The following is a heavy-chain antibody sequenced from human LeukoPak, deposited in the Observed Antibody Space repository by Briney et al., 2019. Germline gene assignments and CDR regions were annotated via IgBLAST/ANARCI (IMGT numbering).Heavy chain of an antibody. J-gene: IGHJ4*02. Sequence: GGSLRLSCAASGFTFSSYAMHWVRQAPGKGLEWVAVISYDGSNKYYADSVKGRFTISRDNSKNTLYLQMNSLRAEDTAVYYCAKGTDSLNPFDQWGQGTLVTVSS. CDR3: AKGTDSLNPFDQ. CDR1: GFTFSSYA. CDR2: ISYDGSNK. V-gene: IGHV3-30*04. D-gene: IGHD2-8*01.